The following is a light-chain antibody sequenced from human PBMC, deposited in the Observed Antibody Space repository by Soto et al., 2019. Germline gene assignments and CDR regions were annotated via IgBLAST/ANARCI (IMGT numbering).Light chain of an antibody. CDR2: GAS. CDR3: QQYNNGPPIT. J-gene: IGKJ5*01. CDR1: QSVSSN. Sequence: EIVMTKSPATLSVSPGERAPLSCSSSQSVSSNLAWYQQKPGQAPRLLLYGASTRATGIPARLSGSGSGTEFTLTISSLQSEDFAVYYCQQYNNGPPITVGQGARLDIK. V-gene: IGKV3-15*01.